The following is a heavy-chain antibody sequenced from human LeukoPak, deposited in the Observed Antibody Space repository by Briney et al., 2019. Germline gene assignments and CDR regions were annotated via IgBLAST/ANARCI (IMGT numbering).Heavy chain of an antibody. V-gene: IGHV4-38-2*01. Sequence: SETLSLTCAVSGYSISSGYYSGWIRQPPGKGLEWIGSIYHSGSTYYNPSLKSRVTISVDTSKNQFSLKLSSVTAADTAVYYCARGYCSSTSCYATIRQNNWFDPWGQGTLVTVSS. CDR3: ARGYCSSTSCYATIRQNNWFDP. CDR1: GYSISSGYY. CDR2: IYHSGST. D-gene: IGHD2-2*01. J-gene: IGHJ5*02.